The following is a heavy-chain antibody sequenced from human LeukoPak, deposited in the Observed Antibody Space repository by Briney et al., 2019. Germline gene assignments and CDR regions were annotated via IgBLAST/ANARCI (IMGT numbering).Heavy chain of an antibody. V-gene: IGHV3-74*01. CDR2: INEDGSST. J-gene: IGHJ4*02. CDR1: GYSFSAYW. CDR3: TRDTFAARDS. D-gene: IGHD2-15*01. Sequence: PGGSLRLSCGASGYSFSAYWMHWVRQGPGKGLVWVSRINEDGSSTSYAESVRGRFTISRDNARNTLYLQMNSLRAEDAAVYYCTRDTFAARDSWGQGTLVTVSS.